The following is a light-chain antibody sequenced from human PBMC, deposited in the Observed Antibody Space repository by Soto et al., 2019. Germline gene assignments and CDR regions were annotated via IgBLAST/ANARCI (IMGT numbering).Light chain of an antibody. Sequence: DIQMTQSPSSLSASVGDRVTISCRASQSISTYLNWYQQKPGTAPRLLIYRASSVKSGVPPRFSGSGSGRDFTLTISSLRPDDIATYFCQHSYSSPPWTFGQGTRVEVK. V-gene: IGKV1-39*01. CDR1: QSISTY. CDR2: RAS. CDR3: QHSYSSPPWT. J-gene: IGKJ1*01.